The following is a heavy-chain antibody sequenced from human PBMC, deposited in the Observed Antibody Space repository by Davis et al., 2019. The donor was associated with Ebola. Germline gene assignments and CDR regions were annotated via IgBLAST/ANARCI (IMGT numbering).Heavy chain of an antibody. D-gene: IGHD2-15*01. Sequence: AASVKVSCKASGYTFTNYGVSWVRQAPGQGLEWMGWFSAYSGNTNYAQKFQGRVTMTTDTSTSTAYLELRSLRSDATAVYYCARDRSYCSGGSCYLGYNGMDVWGQGTTVTVSS. CDR2: FSAYSGNT. CDR1: GYTFTNYG. CDR3: ARDRSYCSGGSCYLGYNGMDV. V-gene: IGHV1-18*04. J-gene: IGHJ6*02.